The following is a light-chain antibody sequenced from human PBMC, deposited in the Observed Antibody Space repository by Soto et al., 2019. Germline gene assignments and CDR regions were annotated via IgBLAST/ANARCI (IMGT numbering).Light chain of an antibody. Sequence: QSALTQPRSVSGSPGQSITISCTGTSSDVGGYNHVSWYQQHPGKAPKLMIYDVDKRPSGVPDRFSGSKSGNTASLTIPGLQTEDEGDYYCCSYAGNYIFVFGGGTKVTVL. J-gene: IGLJ2*01. CDR2: DVD. CDR3: CSYAGNYIFV. CDR1: SSDVGGYNH. V-gene: IGLV2-11*01.